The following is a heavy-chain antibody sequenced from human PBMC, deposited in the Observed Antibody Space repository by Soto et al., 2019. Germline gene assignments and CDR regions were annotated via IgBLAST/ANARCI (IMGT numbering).Heavy chain of an antibody. Sequence: QVLLVESGGGVVQPGRSLRLSCAASGFTLHNYGMHWVRQAPGKGPEWVAILSHDGRNTNYGDSVRGRFTVSRDESKNTLYLQMDSLRVEDTAVYYCARDWGSSGWFNWFDPWGQGTLVIVSS. CDR2: LSHDGRNT. V-gene: IGHV3-30*03. CDR3: ARDWGSSGWFNWFDP. D-gene: IGHD6-19*01. CDR1: GFTLHNYG. J-gene: IGHJ5*02.